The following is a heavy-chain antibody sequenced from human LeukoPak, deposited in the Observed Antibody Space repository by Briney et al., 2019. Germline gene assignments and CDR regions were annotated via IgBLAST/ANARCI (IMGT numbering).Heavy chain of an antibody. CDR1: GFTFSNAW. CDR3: TTRAFDI. Sequence: GGSLRLSCAASGFTFSNAWMSWVRQAPGKGLEWVGRIKSKTDGGTTDYAPPVKSRVTISIDDSKNTLYLQMKSLKTEATAVYYCTTRAFDIWGQRTMVTVSS. CDR2: IKSKTDGGTT. J-gene: IGHJ3*02. V-gene: IGHV3-15*01.